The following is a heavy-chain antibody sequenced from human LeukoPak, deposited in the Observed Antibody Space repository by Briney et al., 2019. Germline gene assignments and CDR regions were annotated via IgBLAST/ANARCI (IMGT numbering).Heavy chain of an antibody. D-gene: IGHD3-3*01. V-gene: IGHV3-48*01. CDR1: GFTFNTFS. CDR3: ARDGFCDL. CDR2: ISSNGSTT. J-gene: IGHJ4*02. Sequence: GGSLRLSCAASGFTFNTFSLNWVRKAPGKGLEWVAYISSNGSTTYYADSMKGRFTISEDNAKNLLYLQLDNLRAEDTAVYYCARDGFCDLWGKGTLVTVSS.